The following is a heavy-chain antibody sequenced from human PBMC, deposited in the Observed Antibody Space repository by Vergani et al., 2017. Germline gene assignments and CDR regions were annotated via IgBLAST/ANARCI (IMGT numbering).Heavy chain of an antibody. CDR1: GGSISPYY. CDR3: SREYSSSVGFLAY. D-gene: IGHD6-6*01. Sequence: QVQLPESGPGLVKPSETLSLTCIVSGGSISPYYWSWIRQPAGKGLEWIGRIYTSESTNYNPSLKSRGTMSVDTAKNQFSLMLSSVTAADPAVYYCSREYSSSVGFLAYWGQGTLVTVSS. J-gene: IGHJ4*02. V-gene: IGHV4-4*07. CDR2: IYTSEST.